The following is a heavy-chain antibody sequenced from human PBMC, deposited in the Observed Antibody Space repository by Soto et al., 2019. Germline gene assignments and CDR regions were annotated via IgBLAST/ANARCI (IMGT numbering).Heavy chain of an antibody. J-gene: IGHJ2*01. CDR1: GFTVSASY. D-gene: IGHD6-13*01. V-gene: IGHV3-66*04. CDR3: ARHVGYYWYFDL. Sequence: EVQLVESGGGLVQPGGSLRLSCVASGFTVSASYMGWVRQAPGKGLEWVSSIYTDGNTYYADSVRGRFTISTDTSKDTLYLQMSSLRVDDTAMYYCARHVGYYWYFDLWGRGTLVTVFS. CDR2: IYTDGNT.